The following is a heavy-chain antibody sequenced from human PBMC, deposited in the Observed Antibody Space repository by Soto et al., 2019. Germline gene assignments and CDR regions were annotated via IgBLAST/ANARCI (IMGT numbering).Heavy chain of an antibody. CDR1: GYTFTSYY. V-gene: IGHV1-46*03. CDR3: ARDRDSSGYFPPSGSDY. CDR2: INPSGGST. J-gene: IGHJ4*02. Sequence: ASVKVSCKASGYTFTSYYMHWVRQAPGQGLEWMGIINPSGGSTSYAQKFQGRVTMTRDTSTSTVYMELSSLRSEDTAVYYCARDRDSSGYFPPSGSDYWGQGTLVTVSS. D-gene: IGHD3-22*01.